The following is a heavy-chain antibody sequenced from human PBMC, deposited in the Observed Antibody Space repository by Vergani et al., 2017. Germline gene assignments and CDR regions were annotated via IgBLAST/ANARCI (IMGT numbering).Heavy chain of an antibody. J-gene: IGHJ4*02. Sequence: QLQLQESGPGLVKPSETLSLTCTVSGGSISSSSYYWGWIRQPAGKGLEWIGRIYTSGSTNYNPSLKSRVTMSVDTSKNQFSLKLSSVTAADTAVYYCARDGRSVAGTFDYWGQGTLVTVSS. CDR3: ARDGRSVAGTFDY. CDR2: IYTSGST. V-gene: IGHV4-61*02. D-gene: IGHD6-19*01. CDR1: GGSISSSSYY.